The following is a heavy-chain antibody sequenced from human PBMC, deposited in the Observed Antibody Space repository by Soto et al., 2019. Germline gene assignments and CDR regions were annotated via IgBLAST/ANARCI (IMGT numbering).Heavy chain of an antibody. V-gene: IGHV3-30*14. CDR1: GFTFSSYA. D-gene: IGHD4-17*01. Sequence: QVQLVESGGGVVQSGRSLRLPCVASGFTFSSYAMHWVRQAPGKGLEWVAIISYDGSNKNYADSVKGRFTISRDNSKNTLYVQMNSLRAEDTAVYYCARASGYGDDEMDVW. CDR3: ARASGYGDDEMDV. J-gene: IGHJ6*01. CDR2: ISYDGSNK.